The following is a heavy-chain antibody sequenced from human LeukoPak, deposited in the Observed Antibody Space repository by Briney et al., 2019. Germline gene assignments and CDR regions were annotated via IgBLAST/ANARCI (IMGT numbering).Heavy chain of an antibody. Sequence: SETLSLTCTVSGYSISSGYYWGWIRQPPGKGLEWIGSIYHSGSTYYNPSLKSRVTISVDTSKNQFSLKLSSVTAADTAVYYCARDQLDYDSSGYFFDAFDIWGQGTMVTVSS. CDR2: IYHSGST. CDR1: GYSISSGYY. J-gene: IGHJ3*02. CDR3: ARDQLDYDSSGYFFDAFDI. D-gene: IGHD3-22*01. V-gene: IGHV4-38-2*02.